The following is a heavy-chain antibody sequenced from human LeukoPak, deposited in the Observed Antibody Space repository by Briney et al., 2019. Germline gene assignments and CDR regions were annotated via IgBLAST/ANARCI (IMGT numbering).Heavy chain of an antibody. CDR1: GGSISSYY. Sequence: PSETLSLTCPVSGGSISSYYWSWIRQPPGKGLEWIGYIYYSGSTNYNPSLKSRVTISVDTSKNQYSMKLSSVTAADTAVYYCARSPSITGTTIDYWGQGTLVTVSS. CDR2: IYYSGST. V-gene: IGHV4-59*08. CDR3: ARSPSITGTTIDY. D-gene: IGHD1-20*01. J-gene: IGHJ4*02.